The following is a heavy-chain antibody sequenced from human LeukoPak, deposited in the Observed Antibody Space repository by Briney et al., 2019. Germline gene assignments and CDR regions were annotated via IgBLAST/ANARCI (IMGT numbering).Heavy chain of an antibody. V-gene: IGHV1-18*01. CDR3: ARDTSPMVSPFDS. Sequence: ASVKVSCKASGYTFNSHGISWVRQAPGQGLEWMGSNSAYNGDKDYAQKFQGRLTMTTDTSTSTAYMELRSLRSDDTAVYYCARDTSPMVSPFDSWGQGTLVTVSS. D-gene: IGHD5-18*01. CDR1: GYTFNSHG. J-gene: IGHJ4*02. CDR2: NSAYNGDK.